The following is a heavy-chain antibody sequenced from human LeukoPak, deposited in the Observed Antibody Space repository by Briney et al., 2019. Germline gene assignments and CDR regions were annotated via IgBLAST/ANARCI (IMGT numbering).Heavy chain of an antibody. V-gene: IGHV3-30*18. J-gene: IGHJ4*02. CDR2: ISYDGSNK. Sequence: PGGSLRLSCAASGFTLSSYGMHWVRQAPGKGLEWVAVISYDGSNKYYADSVKGRFTISRDNSKNTLYLQMNSLRAEDTAVYYCAKDGLIYGDYVGYFDYWGQGTLVTVSS. CDR1: GFTLSSYG. D-gene: IGHD4-17*01. CDR3: AKDGLIYGDYVGYFDY.